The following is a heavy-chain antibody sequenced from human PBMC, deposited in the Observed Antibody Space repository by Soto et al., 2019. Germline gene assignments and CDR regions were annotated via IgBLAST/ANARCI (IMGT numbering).Heavy chain of an antibody. CDR2: ITPIFGTA. D-gene: IGHD6-13*01. Sequence: QVQLVQSGAEVKKPGSSVKVSCKASGGTFSSYAISWVRQAPGQGLEWMGGITPIFGTANYAQKFQGSVTITADESTITAYMELSSLISEDTAVYYCARDRYSSSWSLNWFDPWGQGTLVTVSS. V-gene: IGHV1-69*12. CDR3: ARDRYSSSWSLNWFDP. CDR1: GGTFSSYA. J-gene: IGHJ5*02.